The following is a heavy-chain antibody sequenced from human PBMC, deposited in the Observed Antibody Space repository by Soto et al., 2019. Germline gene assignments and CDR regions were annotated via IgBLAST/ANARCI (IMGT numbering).Heavy chain of an antibody. CDR1: GYTLTELS. Sequence: GASVKVSCKVSGYTLTELSMHWVRQAPGKGLEWMGGFDPEDGETIYAQKFQGRVTMTEDTSTDTACMELSSLRSEDTAVYYCATSGGYSYGHAFYGMDVWGQGTTVTSP. J-gene: IGHJ6*02. CDR3: ATSGGYSYGHAFYGMDV. D-gene: IGHD5-18*01. CDR2: FDPEDGET. V-gene: IGHV1-24*01.